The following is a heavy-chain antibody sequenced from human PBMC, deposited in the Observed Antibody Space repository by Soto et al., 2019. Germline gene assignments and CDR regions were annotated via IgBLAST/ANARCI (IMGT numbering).Heavy chain of an antibody. CDR1: GFTFSSYG. CDR3: AKDRYCSGGSFYVPAYYYYVMDX. J-gene: IGHJ6*01. Sequence: GGSLRLSCAASGFTFSSYGMHWVRQAPGKGLEWVAVISYDGSNKYYADSVKGRFTISRDNSKNTLYLQMNSLRAEDTAVYYCAKDRYCSGGSFYVPAYYYYVMDXWGQGTTVTVSS. CDR2: ISYDGSNK. V-gene: IGHV3-30*18. D-gene: IGHD2-15*01.